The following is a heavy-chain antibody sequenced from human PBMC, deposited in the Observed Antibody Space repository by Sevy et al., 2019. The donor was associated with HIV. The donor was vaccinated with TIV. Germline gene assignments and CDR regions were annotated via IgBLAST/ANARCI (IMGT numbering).Heavy chain of an antibody. CDR1: GFTFSNFG. CDR3: ARDYEITFGGAPDAFEI. CDR2: IWNDGTNK. D-gene: IGHD3-16*01. Sequence: GGSLRLSCAASGFTFSNFGMHWVRQAPGRGLEWVAVIWNDGTNKYYADSVKGRFTISRDNSRNKLYLLMNSLGAEETAVYYCARDYEITFGGAPDAFEIWGQGTVVTV. V-gene: IGHV3-33*01. J-gene: IGHJ3*02.